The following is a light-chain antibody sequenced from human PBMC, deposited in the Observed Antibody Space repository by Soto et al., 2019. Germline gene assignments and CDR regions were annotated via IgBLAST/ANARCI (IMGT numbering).Light chain of an antibody. J-gene: IGKJ4*01. CDR3: QQYYSTPLT. CDR1: QSVLYSSNNKNY. V-gene: IGKV4-1*01. Sequence: DIVMTQSPDSLAVSLGERATINCKSSQSVLYSSNNKNYLAWYQQKPGQPPKLLIYWASTRESGVPDRFSGRGSGTDFTLTTSSLQAEDVAVYYCQQYYSTPLTFCGGSKVEIK. CDR2: WAS.